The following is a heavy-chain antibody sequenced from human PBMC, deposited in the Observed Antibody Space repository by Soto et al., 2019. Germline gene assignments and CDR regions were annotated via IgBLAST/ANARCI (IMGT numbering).Heavy chain of an antibody. D-gene: IGHD2-21*02. V-gene: IGHV1-46*01. J-gene: IGHJ4*02. CDR1: GDTFTDYY. CDR2: VNPSGGHT. Sequence: VQLMQSGAEVKKPGASVKVSCKASGDTFTDYYIHWVRQAPGQGLEWMGTVNPSGGHTTYAQHFLGRVTMTRDTSTSTLYMEVTSLTSDHTAIYYCARGGHVVVVTAALDYWGQGTLVTVSS. CDR3: ARGGHVVVVTAALDY.